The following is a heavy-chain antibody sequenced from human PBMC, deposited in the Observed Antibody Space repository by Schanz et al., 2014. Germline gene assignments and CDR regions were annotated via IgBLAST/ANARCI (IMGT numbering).Heavy chain of an antibody. CDR2: FDPKKGEA. CDR1: GSIFSKLL. D-gene: IGHD2-2*01. CDR3: ARGIPYCSSTSCSGLDAYDV. J-gene: IGHJ3*01. Sequence: QVQLVQSGAEVKKPGASVKVSCKVSGSIFSKLLMHWVRQGPAKGLEWMGGFDPKKGEAIYAQKFQGRVTMTEDTSTETAYMELRNVRYDDTAMYYCARGIPYCSSTSCSGLDAYDVWGQGTLVTVSS. V-gene: IGHV1-24*01.